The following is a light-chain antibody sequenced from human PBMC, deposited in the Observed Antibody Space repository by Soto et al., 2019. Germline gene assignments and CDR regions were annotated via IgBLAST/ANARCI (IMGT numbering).Light chain of an antibody. J-gene: IGLJ2*01. V-gene: IGLV8-61*01. CDR1: SVSVSTSHC. CDR2: DTN. Sequence: QAVVTQEPSFSVSPGGTVTLTCGLSSVSVSTSHCPGWFQQTPGRAPRALIYDTNTRSSGVPDRFSGSILGNKAALSITGAQADDESVYHCVMSVGHGIWAFGGGTKVTVL. CDR3: VMSVGHGIWA.